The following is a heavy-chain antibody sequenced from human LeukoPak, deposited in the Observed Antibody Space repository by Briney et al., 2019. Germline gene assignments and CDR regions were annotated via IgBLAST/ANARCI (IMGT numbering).Heavy chain of an antibody. CDR1: GYTFTSYD. CDR3: ARGSIDYSNYGY. Sequence: GASVKVSCKASGYTFTSYDINWVRQATGQGREWMGWMNPNSGNTGYAQKFQGRVTMTRNTSISTAYMELSSLRSEDTAVYYCARGSIDYSNYGYWGQGTLVTVSS. J-gene: IGHJ4*02. D-gene: IGHD4-11*01. V-gene: IGHV1-8*01. CDR2: MNPNSGNT.